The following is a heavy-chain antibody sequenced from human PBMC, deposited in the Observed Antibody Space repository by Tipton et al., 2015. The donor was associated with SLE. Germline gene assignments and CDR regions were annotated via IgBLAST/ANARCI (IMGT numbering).Heavy chain of an antibody. Sequence: TLSLTCTVSGDSISSSNYYWGWIRQPPGKGLEWIGCIYYSGSTYYNPSLKSRVTISVDTSKNQFSLKLRSVTAADTAVYYCASLYSGYDWEIGDVDAFDIWGQGTVVTVSS. J-gene: IGHJ3*02. CDR1: GDSISSSNYY. CDR2: IYYSGST. CDR3: ASLYSGYDWEIGDVDAFDI. V-gene: IGHV4-39*07. D-gene: IGHD5-12*01.